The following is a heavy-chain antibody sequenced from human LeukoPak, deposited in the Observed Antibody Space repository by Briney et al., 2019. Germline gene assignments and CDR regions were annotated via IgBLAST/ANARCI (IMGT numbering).Heavy chain of an antibody. Sequence: ASVKVSCKVSGYTLTELSMHWVRQAPGKGLEWMGGFDPEDGETIYAQKFQGRVTMTEDTPTDTAYMELSSLRSEDTAVYYCATAPLKYCSGGSCADYLDYWGQGTLVTVSS. CDR2: FDPEDGET. D-gene: IGHD2-15*01. CDR1: GYTLTELS. CDR3: ATAPLKYCSGGSCADYLDY. J-gene: IGHJ4*02. V-gene: IGHV1-24*01.